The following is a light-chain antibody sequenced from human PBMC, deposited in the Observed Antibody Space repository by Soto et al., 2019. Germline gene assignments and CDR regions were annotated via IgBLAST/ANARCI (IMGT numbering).Light chain of an antibody. Sequence: ETVLTQSPGTLSLSPGERATLSCRASQSVSSIDLAWYQHKPGQAPRLLIYGASSRATGIPDRFSGSGSGTDFTLTISRLEPEDFAVYYCQQYGSSAWTLGQGTKVEIK. CDR3: QQYGSSAWT. V-gene: IGKV3-20*01. CDR2: GAS. J-gene: IGKJ1*01. CDR1: QSVSSID.